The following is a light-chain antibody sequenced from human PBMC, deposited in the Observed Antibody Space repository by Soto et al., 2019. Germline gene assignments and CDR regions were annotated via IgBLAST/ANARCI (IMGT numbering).Light chain of an antibody. J-gene: IGLJ2*01. CDR2: EVT. CDR1: TDDVGGYNY. Sequence: QSALTQPPSASGSLGQSVTISCSGSTDDVGGYNYVSWYQHHPGKAPKLIIYEVTKRPSGVPDRFSGSKSGNTASLTVSGLQADDEALYYCSSFTGSINLVFGGGTKVTVL. V-gene: IGLV2-8*01. CDR3: SSFTGSINLV.